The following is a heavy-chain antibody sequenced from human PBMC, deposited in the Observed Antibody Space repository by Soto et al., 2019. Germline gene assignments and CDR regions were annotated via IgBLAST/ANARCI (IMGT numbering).Heavy chain of an antibody. CDR1: GFTFSSYW. CDR3: ARQPTTGDTDLWFDP. D-gene: IGHD2-21*01. CDR2: IKQDGSEK. V-gene: IGHV3-7*01. J-gene: IGHJ5*02. Sequence: PGGALRLSCAASGFTFSSYWMSWVRQAPGKGLEWVANIKQDGSEKYYVDSVKGRFTISRDNAKNSLYLQMNSLRAEDTVVYYCARQPTTGDTDLWFDPWGQGTLVTVSS.